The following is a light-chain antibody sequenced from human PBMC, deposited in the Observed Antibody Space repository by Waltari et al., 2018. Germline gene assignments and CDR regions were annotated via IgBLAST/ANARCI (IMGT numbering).Light chain of an antibody. Sequence: QSALTQPASVSGSPGQSITISCSRLGSAAGAPESGSWHQHHPDKAPQVIIYDVTHRTSGLSDRFSASKSANTATLTISRLQPEDEADYYCSSQTLDGLVLFGGGTRLTVL. V-gene: IGLV2-14*03. CDR3: SSQTLDGLVL. CDR1: GSAAGAPES. CDR2: DVT. J-gene: IGLJ2*01.